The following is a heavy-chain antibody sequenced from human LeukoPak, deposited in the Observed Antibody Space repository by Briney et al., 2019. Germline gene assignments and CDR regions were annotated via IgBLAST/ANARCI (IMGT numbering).Heavy chain of an antibody. J-gene: IGHJ4*02. CDR1: GFIVNNKY. CDR2: IYEGGNS. Sequence: GGSLRLSCAVSGFIVNNKYMTWVRQAPGKGLEWVSVIYEGGNSDYADSVKGRFSVSRDDSKNTVYLQMNSLRDEDTAVYYCARGRGSGTANADYWGQGTLVTVSS. D-gene: IGHD3-10*01. CDR3: ARGRGSGTANADY. V-gene: IGHV3-66*01.